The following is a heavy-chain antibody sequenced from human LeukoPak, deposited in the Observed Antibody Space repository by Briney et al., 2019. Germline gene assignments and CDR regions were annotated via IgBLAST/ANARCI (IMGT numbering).Heavy chain of an antibody. Sequence: GGSLRLSCAASGLTLSNYWMNWVRQAPGKGLEWVANIKPDGSGKYYVDSVKGRFTISRDDAKDSLYLQMNSLRAEDTAVYYCARENFEYWGQGALVTVSS. CDR2: IKPDGSGK. V-gene: IGHV3-7*01. CDR3: ARENFEY. CDR1: GLTLSNYW. J-gene: IGHJ4*02.